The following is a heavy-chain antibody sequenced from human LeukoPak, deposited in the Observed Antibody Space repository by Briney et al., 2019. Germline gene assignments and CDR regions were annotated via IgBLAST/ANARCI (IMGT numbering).Heavy chain of an antibody. V-gene: IGHV3-23*01. J-gene: IGHJ4*02. CDR3: AKDLPAPYDSSGYMFSFDY. CDR1: GFTFSSHA. D-gene: IGHD3-22*01. CDR2: ISGSGGST. Sequence: GGSLRLSCAASGFTFSSHAMSWVRQAPGKGLEWVSAISGSGGSTYYADSVKGRFTISRDNSKNTLYLQMNSLRAEDTAVYYCAKDLPAPYDSSGYMFSFDYWGQGTLVTVSS.